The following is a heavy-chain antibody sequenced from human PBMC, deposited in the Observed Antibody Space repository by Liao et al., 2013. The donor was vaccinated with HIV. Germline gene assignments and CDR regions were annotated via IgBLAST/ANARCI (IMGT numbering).Heavy chain of an antibody. V-gene: IGHV4-61*02. CDR3: ARDQGIAVAGDAFDI. Sequence: QVQLQESGPGLVKPSQTLSLTCTVSGGSISGGIHDWTWIRQAAGKGLEWIGRVSTTGSTNYNPSLKSRLTISADTSKNQFSLKLSSVTAADTAVYYCARDQGIAVAGDAFDIWGQGTMVTVSS. CDR2: VSTTGST. CDR1: GGSISGGIHD. D-gene: IGHD6-19*01. J-gene: IGHJ3*02.